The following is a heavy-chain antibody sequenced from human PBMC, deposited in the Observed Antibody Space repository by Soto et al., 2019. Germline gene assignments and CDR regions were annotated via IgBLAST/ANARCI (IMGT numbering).Heavy chain of an antibody. V-gene: IGHV3-33*01. Sequence: QVQLVESGGGVVQPGRSLRLSCAASGFAFSAYGMHWVRQAPGKGLEWVAMIYYDGSNKYYADSVKGRFTISRDNSKNTLYLQMSSLRADDTALYYCPRVGGTVTSEYWGQGTLVTVSS. CDR3: PRVGGTVTSEY. CDR2: IYYDGSNK. J-gene: IGHJ4*02. CDR1: GFAFSAYG. D-gene: IGHD4-17*01.